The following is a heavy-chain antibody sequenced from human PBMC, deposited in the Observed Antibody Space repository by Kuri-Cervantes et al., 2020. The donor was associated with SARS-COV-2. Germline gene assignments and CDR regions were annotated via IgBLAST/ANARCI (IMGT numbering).Heavy chain of an antibody. CDR1: GFTFSSYA. CDR2: ISYDGSNK. Sequence: GGSLRLSCAASGFTFSSYAMHWVRQAPGKGLVWVAVISYDGSNKYYADSVKGRFTISRDNSKNTLYLQMNSLRAEDTAVYYCARGVTGVEHTVVLIATYYYHYYLDVWGKGTTVTVSS. D-gene: IGHD2-21*01. J-gene: IGHJ6*03. CDR3: ARGVTGVEHTVVLIATYYYHYYLDV. V-gene: IGHV3-30*04.